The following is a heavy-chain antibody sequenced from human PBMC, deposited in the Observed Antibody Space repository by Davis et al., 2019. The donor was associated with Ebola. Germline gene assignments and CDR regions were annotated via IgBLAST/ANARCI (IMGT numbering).Heavy chain of an antibody. J-gene: IGHJ6*02. CDR2: IDWDGGST. V-gene: IGHV3-43*01. CDR1: GFTFDAYT. CDR3: AKDLSTRTTLYYYGMDG. D-gene: IGHD1-1*01. Sequence: PGGSLRLSCAASGFTFDAYTMHWVRQAPGKGLQWVSLIDWDGGSTYYADSVKGRFTISRDNNKNSLYLQMNSLRTEDTALYYCAKDLSTRTTLYYYGMDGWGQGTTVTVSS.